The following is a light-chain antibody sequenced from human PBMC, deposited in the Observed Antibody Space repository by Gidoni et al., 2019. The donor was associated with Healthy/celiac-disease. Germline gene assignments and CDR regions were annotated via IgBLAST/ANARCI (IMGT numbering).Light chain of an antibody. CDR3: LLSYSGARV. CDR1: TAAVTSGHY. Sequence: QALVTQEPPLSVSPGGTVTRTYGSSTAAVTSGHYPYWFQQKPGQAPRILIYDTSNKHSWTPALFSGSLLGGKAALTLSGAQPEDEAEYYCLLSYSGARVFGGGTKLTVL. J-gene: IGLJ3*02. CDR2: DTS. V-gene: IGLV7-46*01.